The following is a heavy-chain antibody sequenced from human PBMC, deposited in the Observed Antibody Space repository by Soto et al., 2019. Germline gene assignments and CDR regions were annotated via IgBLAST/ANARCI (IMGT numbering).Heavy chain of an antibody. CDR2: ISWNSGSI. J-gene: IGHJ6*03. CDR1: GFTFDDYA. V-gene: IGHV3-9*01. D-gene: IGHD3-16*01. Sequence: GGSLRLSCAASGFTFDDYAMHWVRQAPGKGLEWVSGISWNSGSIGYADSVKGRFTISRDNAKNSLYLQMNSLRAEDTALYYCAKDILIRDNYYYYMDVWGKGTTVTVSS. CDR3: AKDILIRDNYYYYMDV.